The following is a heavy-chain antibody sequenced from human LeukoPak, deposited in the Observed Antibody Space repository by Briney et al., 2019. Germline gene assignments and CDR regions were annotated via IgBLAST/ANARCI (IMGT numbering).Heavy chain of an antibody. Sequence: PGGSLRLSCAPSGFTFTNYGMHWVRQAPGKGLEWVAFIRYDETKEFYADSVKGRFTVSRDNSKSTLYLQMNSLRPEDTGVYCCAKAAVATGYHYTYYMDVWGKGTTVTIS. CDR3: AKAAVATGYHYTYYMDV. CDR2: IRYDETKE. CDR1: GFTFTNYG. D-gene: IGHD1-1*01. J-gene: IGHJ6*03. V-gene: IGHV3-30*02.